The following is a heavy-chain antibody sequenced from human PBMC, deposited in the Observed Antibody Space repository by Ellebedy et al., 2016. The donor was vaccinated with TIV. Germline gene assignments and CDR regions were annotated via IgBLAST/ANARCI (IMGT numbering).Heavy chain of an antibody. Sequence: GESLKISCTVSGFTFSPYSMNWVRRAPGRGLEWVSYISPSSDTTHYADSVKGRFTISRDNAKNSLYLQMNSLRAEDTAVYYCARDAAGNFDFWGQGTLVTVSS. CDR2: ISPSSDTT. D-gene: IGHD1-1*01. J-gene: IGHJ4*02. CDR1: GFTFSPYS. CDR3: ARDAAGNFDF. V-gene: IGHV3-48*04.